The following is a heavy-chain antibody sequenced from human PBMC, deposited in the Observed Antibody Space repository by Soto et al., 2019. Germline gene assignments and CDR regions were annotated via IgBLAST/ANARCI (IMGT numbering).Heavy chain of an antibody. V-gene: IGHV3-23*01. CDR1: GFTFSSYA. D-gene: IGHD3-16*01. Sequence: GGSLRLSCAASGFTFSSYAMSWFRQAPGKGLEWVSAISGSGGSTYYADSVKGRFTISRDNSKNTLYLQMNSLRAEDTAVYYCAKDPTDYVWGSSGPAESFQHWGQGTLVTVSS. CDR3: AKDPTDYVWGSSGPAESFQH. J-gene: IGHJ1*01. CDR2: ISGSGGST.